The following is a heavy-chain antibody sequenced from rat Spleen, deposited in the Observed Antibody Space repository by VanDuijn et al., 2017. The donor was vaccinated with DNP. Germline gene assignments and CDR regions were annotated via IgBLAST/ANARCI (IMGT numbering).Heavy chain of an antibody. Sequence: EVQVLESGGGLVQPGSSLKLSCATSGFTFSTAWLYWYRQFPDKRLEWVARIKPKSNNYATDYTESVKGRCTISRDDSKSSVYLQMDNLKEEDTAIYCCSWPGDWGQGVMVTVSS. J-gene: IGHJ2*01. CDR3: SWPGD. D-gene: IGHD1-4*01. CDR2: IKPKSNNYAT. CDR1: GFTFSTAW. V-gene: IGHV6-6*01.